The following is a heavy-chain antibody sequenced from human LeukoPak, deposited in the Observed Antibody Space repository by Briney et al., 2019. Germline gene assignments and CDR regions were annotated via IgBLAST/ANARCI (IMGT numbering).Heavy chain of an antibody. D-gene: IGHD6-19*01. J-gene: IGHJ4*02. CDR2: VSGDGGST. Sequence: PGGSLRLSCAASGFTFDDYAMHWVRQAPGKGLEWVALVSGDGGSTYYADSVKGRFTISRDNSKNSLYLQMNSLRTEDTALYYCAKDISATSGWYGYWGQGTLVTVSS. V-gene: IGHV3-43*02. CDR1: GFTFDDYA. CDR3: AKDISATSGWYGY.